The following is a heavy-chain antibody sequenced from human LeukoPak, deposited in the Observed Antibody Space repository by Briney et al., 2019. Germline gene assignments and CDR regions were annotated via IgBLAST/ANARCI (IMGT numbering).Heavy chain of an antibody. CDR2: ISSSSSYI. Sequence: GGSLRLSCAASGFTFSSYSMNWVRQAPGKGLEGVSSISSSSSYIYYADSVKGRFTISRDNAKNSLYLQMNSLRAEDTAVYYCARDLDDGYYDYWGQGTLVTVSS. D-gene: IGHD3-22*01. J-gene: IGHJ4*02. CDR1: GFTFSSYS. V-gene: IGHV3-21*01. CDR3: ARDLDDGYYDY.